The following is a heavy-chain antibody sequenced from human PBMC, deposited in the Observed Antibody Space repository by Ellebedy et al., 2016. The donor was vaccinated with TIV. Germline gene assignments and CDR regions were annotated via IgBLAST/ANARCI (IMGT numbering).Heavy chain of an antibody. CDR2: INPLSGDT. D-gene: IGHD3-10*01. J-gene: IGHJ2*01. V-gene: IGHV1-2*02. CDR1: GYSLSDYY. Sequence: ASVKVSCXDSGYSLSDYYVHWVRQAPGQGLEWMGWINPLSGDTKYAQKFQGRVAMTRDTSTNTAYMELSRLRYDDTAVYYCARSRLGGGHWYFDFWGRGTLVTVSS. CDR3: ARSRLGGGHWYFDF.